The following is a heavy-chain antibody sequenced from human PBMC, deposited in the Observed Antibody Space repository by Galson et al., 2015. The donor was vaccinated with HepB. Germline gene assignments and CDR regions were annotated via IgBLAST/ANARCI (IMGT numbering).Heavy chain of an antibody. CDR2: INHSGST. D-gene: IGHD2-15*01. CDR3: ARGRRPLRYCSGGSCSVFDY. V-gene: IGHV4-34*01. CDR1: GGSFSGYY. Sequence: SETLSLTCAVYGGSFSGYYWSWIRQPPGKGLEWIGEINHSGSTNYNPSLKSRVTISVDTSKNQFSLKLSSVTAADTAVYYCARGRRPLRYCSGGSCSVFDYWGQGTLVTVSS. J-gene: IGHJ4*02.